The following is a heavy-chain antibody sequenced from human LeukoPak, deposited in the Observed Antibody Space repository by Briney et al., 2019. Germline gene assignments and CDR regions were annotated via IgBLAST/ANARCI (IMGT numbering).Heavy chain of an antibody. CDR2: ISSSSSYI. Sequence: KAGGSLRLSCAASGFTFSSYSMNWVRQAPGKGLEWVSSISSSSSYIYYADSVKGRFTISGDNAKNSLYLQMNSLRAEDTAVYYCARVEPTYYDFWSGYLYYYYGMDVWGQGTTVTVSS. J-gene: IGHJ6*02. CDR3: ARVEPTYYDFWSGYLYYYYGMDV. D-gene: IGHD3-3*01. V-gene: IGHV3-21*01. CDR1: GFTFSSYS.